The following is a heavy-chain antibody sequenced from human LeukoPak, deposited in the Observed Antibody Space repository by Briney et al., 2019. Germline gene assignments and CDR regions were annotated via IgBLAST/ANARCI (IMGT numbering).Heavy chain of an antibody. CDR2: IYYSGST. Sequence: PSETLSLTCTVSGGSISSSSYYWGWIRRPPGKGLEWIGSIYYSGSTYYNPSLKSRVTISVDTSKNQFSLKLSSVTAADTAVYYCARQVDTAMVDYWGQGTLVTVSS. CDR1: GGSISSSSYY. V-gene: IGHV4-39*01. D-gene: IGHD5-18*01. J-gene: IGHJ4*02. CDR3: ARQVDTAMVDY.